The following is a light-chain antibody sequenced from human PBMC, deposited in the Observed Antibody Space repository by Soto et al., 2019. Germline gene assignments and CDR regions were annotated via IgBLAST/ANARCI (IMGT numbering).Light chain of an antibody. J-gene: IGKJ4*01. V-gene: IGKV1-9*01. CDR1: QDISNY. Sequence: DIQLTQSPSFLSASVGDRVTITCRASQDISNYLAWYQHKPDKAPKFLIYATSTFQSGVPSRFSGSGSGTEFTLTISSLQPEDFATYYCQQVNSYPLTFGGGTKVDIK. CDR2: ATS. CDR3: QQVNSYPLT.